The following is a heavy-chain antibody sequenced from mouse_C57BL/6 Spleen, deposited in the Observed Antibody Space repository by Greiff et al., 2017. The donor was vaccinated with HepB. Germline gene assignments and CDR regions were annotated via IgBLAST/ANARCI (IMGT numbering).Heavy chain of an antibody. V-gene: IGHV10-1*01. CDR1: GFSFNTYA. D-gene: IGHD2-10*02. CDR2: IRSKSNNYAT. Sequence: EVMLVESGGGLVQPKGSLKLSCAASGFSFNTYAMNWVRQAPGKGLEWVARIRSKSNNYATYYADSVKDRFTISRDDSESMLYLQMNTLKTEDTAMYYCVREGVWPVYAMDYWGQGTSVTVSS. J-gene: IGHJ4*01. CDR3: VREGVWPVYAMDY.